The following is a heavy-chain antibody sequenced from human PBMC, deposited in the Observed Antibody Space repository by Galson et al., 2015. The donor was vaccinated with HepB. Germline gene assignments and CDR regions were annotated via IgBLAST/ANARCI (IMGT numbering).Heavy chain of an antibody. CDR3: VRLSTTAPGY. Sequence: SLRLSCAASGFTFSSFWMTWVRQAPGKGLEWVANIKQDGSEKYYVDSVKGRFTISRDNAKNSLYLQMNSLRAEDTAIYYCVRLSTTAPGYWGQGTLGTVSS. D-gene: IGHD1-26*01. CDR1: GFTFSSFW. CDR2: IKQDGSEK. V-gene: IGHV3-7*01. J-gene: IGHJ4*01.